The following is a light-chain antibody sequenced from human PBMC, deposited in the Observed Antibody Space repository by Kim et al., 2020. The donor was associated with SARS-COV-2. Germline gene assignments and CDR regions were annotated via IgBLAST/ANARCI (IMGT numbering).Light chain of an antibody. J-gene: IGLJ2*01. V-gene: IGLV3-19*01. CDR2: GKN. CDR1: SLRSYY. CDR3: NSRDSSGNHLV. Sequence: SSELTQDPAVSVALGQTVRITCQGDSLRSYYASWYQQKPGQAPVLVIYGKNNRPSGIPDRFSGSSSGNTASLTITGARAEDEADYYCNSRDSSGNHLVFGGGT.